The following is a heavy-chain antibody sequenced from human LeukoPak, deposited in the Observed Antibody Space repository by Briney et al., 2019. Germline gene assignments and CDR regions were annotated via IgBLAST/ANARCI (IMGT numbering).Heavy chain of an antibody. D-gene: IGHD6-6*01. Sequence: PGGSLRLSCAASGFTFNSYVMGWVRQPPGKGLEWVSGITGDGGGAYYTDSVKGRFTISRDNSKNTLYLQMNSLRAEDTALYYCANARWASSSYFDLWGRGTLVTVSS. CDR3: ANARWASSSYFDL. CDR2: ITGDGGGA. V-gene: IGHV3-23*01. CDR1: GFTFNSYV. J-gene: IGHJ2*01.